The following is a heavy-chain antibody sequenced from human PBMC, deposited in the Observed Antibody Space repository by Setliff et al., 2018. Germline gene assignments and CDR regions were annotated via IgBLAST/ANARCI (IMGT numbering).Heavy chain of an antibody. Sequence: SETLSLTCTVSGGSISSGDYYWSWIRQPPGKGLEWIGYIYYSGSTYYNPSLKSRVTISVDTSKNQFSLKLSSVTAADTAMYYCARSPSSSKGLYWYFDLWGRGTLVTV. CDR2: IYYSGST. CDR3: ARSPSSSKGLYWYFDL. V-gene: IGHV4-30-4*08. D-gene: IGHD2-8*01. J-gene: IGHJ2*01. CDR1: GGSISSGDYY.